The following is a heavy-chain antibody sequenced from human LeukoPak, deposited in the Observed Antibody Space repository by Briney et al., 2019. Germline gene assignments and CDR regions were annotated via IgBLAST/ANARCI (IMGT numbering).Heavy chain of an antibody. D-gene: IGHD2-2*01. Sequence: GGSLRLSCAASGFTFSSYAMSWVRQAPGKGLEWVSAISGSGGSTYYADSVKGRFTISRDNSKNTLYLQMNSLRAEDTAVYYCAKDAGLHSRGDIVVVPAAMHLGLAIAAPSYYFDYWGQGTLVTVSS. V-gene: IGHV3-23*01. CDR2: ISGSGGST. CDR1: GFTFSSYA. CDR3: AKDAGLHSRGDIVVVPAAMHLGLAIAAPSYYFDY. J-gene: IGHJ4*02.